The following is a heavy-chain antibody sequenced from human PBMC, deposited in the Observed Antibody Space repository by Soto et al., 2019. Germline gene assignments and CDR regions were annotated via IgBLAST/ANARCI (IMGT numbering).Heavy chain of an antibody. CDR3: ARVAARHNFDCYGMAV. CDR2: ISADNGHT. Sequence: QVQLVQSGAEVRKPGSSVKVSCKASGYTFSSYGINWVRQAPGQGPEWMGWISADNGHTKYVQKFHGRVTRTTDTTTSTAYMELRSLRSDDTAVYYCARVAARHNFDCYGMAVWGQGTTVTVSS. D-gene: IGHD6-6*01. J-gene: IGHJ6*02. CDR1: GYTFSSYG. V-gene: IGHV1-18*01.